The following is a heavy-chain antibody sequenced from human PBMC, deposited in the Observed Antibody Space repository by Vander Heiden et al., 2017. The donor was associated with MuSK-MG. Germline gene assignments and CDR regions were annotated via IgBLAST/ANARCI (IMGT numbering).Heavy chain of an antibody. CDR3: ARRWSWRRDEYYFES. D-gene: IGHD2-15*01. CDR2: ISHTGDTI. J-gene: IGHJ4*02. V-gene: IGHV3-11*01. Sequence: GQLVESGGDLVKPGGSLRLSFSDFYFNWIRQAPGQGLEWISYISHTGDTIYYADSGKGRFSVSRDNANNSLYLQMKSLRAGDKARYYCARRWSWRRDEYYFESWVQGTLVTVS. CDR1: SDFY.